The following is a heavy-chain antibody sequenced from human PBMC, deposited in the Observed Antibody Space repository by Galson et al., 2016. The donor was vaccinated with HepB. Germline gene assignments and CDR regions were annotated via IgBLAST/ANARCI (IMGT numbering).Heavy chain of an antibody. CDR2: VWFDETTK. D-gene: IGHD3-10*01. CDR3: AKDPGRDRGMDV. CDR1: GFTFEKYG. Sequence: SLRLSCAVSGFTFEKYGVHWVRQAPGKGLDWVAVVWFDETTKYYADSVKGRFTISRDNSKNTVYLHVNSLRAEDTAVYYCAKDPGRDRGMDVWGQGTTVTVFS. V-gene: IGHV3-33*06. J-gene: IGHJ6*02.